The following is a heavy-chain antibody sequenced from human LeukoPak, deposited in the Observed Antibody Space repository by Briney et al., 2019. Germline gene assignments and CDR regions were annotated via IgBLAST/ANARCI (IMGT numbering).Heavy chain of an antibody. CDR2: ISWNSGSI. CDR1: GFTFDDYA. V-gene: IGHV3-9*01. Sequence: PGRSLRLSCAASGFTFDDYAMHWVRQAPGKGLEWVSGISWNSGSIGYADSVKGRFTISRDNAKNSLYLQMNSLRAEDTALYYCAKDMGSSGWYCFDYWGQGTLVTVSS. D-gene: IGHD6-19*01. CDR3: AKDMGSSGWYCFDY. J-gene: IGHJ4*02.